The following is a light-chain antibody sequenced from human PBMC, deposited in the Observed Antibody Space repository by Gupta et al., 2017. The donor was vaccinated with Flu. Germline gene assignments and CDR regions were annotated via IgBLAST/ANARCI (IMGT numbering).Light chain of an antibody. CDR2: SKK. CDR1: SSNIGSNT. Sequence: QSVLTQPPSASGTPGQRVTISCSGSSSNIGSNTVNWYQQLPGTAPKLLIYSKKQRPSGVPDRFSCSTSCTSASPVISGLQSEDEAEDYWSASVDSMNGRDVFGTGTKLTVL. V-gene: IGLV1-44*01. CDR3: SASVDSMNGRDV. J-gene: IGLJ1*01.